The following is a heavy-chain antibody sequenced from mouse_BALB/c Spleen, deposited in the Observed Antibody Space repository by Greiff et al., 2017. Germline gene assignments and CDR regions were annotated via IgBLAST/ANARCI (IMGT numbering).Heavy chain of an antibody. Sequence: EVKLVESGGGLVQPGGSMKLSCVASGFTFSNYWMNWVRQSPEKGLEWVAEIRLKSNNYATHYAESVKGRFTISRDDSKSSVYLQMNNLRAEDTGIYYCTRGDGYYWYFDVWGAGTTVTVSS. CDR1: GFTFSNYW. CDR2: IRLKSNNYAT. CDR3: TRGDGYYWYFDV. J-gene: IGHJ1*01. V-gene: IGHV6-6*02. D-gene: IGHD2-3*01.